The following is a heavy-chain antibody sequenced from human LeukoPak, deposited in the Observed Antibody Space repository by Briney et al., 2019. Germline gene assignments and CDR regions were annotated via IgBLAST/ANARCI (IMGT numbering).Heavy chain of an antibody. J-gene: IGHJ4*02. CDR1: GXSFSGYY. V-gene: IGHV4-34*01. CDR3: ARSKVRGVIIPSFDY. CDR2: INHSGST. Sequence: PSETLSLTCAVYGXSFSGYYWSWIRQPPGKGLEWIGEINHSGSTNYNPSLKSRVTISVDTSKNQFSLKLSSVTAADTAVYYCARSKVRGVIIPSFDYWGQGTLVTVSS. D-gene: IGHD3-10*01.